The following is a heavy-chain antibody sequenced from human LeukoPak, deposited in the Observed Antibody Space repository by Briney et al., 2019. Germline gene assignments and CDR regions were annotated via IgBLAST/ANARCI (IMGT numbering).Heavy chain of an antibody. D-gene: IGHD3-10*01. V-gene: IGHV3-23*01. Sequence: GSLRLSCAASGFTFSRYAMSWVRQAPGKGLEWVSDISGGSSSIYYADSVKGRFTISRDNSKNTLFLQMDSLRADDTAVYYCAKLGGSSRSGYYVDYWGQGTLVTVSS. J-gene: IGHJ4*02. CDR3: AKLGGSSRSGYYVDY. CDR1: GFTFSRYA. CDR2: ISGGSSSI.